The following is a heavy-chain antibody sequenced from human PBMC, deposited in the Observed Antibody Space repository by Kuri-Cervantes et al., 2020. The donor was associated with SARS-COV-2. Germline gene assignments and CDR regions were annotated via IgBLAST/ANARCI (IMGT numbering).Heavy chain of an antibody. Sequence: SVKVSCRASGGTFSSYTISWVRQAPGQGLEWMGGIIPIFGTANYAQKFQGRVTMTRNTSISTAYMELSSLRSEDTAVYYCARDKEGHGSGSYDWFDPWGQGTLVTVSS. V-gene: IGHV1-69*05. J-gene: IGHJ5*02. CDR1: GGTFSSYT. D-gene: IGHD3-10*01. CDR3: ARDKEGHGSGSYDWFDP. CDR2: IIPIFGTA.